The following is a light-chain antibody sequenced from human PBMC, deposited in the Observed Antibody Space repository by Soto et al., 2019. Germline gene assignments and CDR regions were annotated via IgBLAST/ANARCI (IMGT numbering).Light chain of an antibody. CDR3: QQYNSYSLCT. J-gene: IGKJ3*01. CDR2: DAS. Sequence: DIQMTQSPSTLSASVGDRVTITCRASQSISSWLAWYQQKPGKAPKLLIYDASSLESGVPSRFSGSGSGTAFTLTISSLQPDDFATYYCQQYNSYSLCTFGPGTKVDIK. CDR1: QSISSW. V-gene: IGKV1-5*01.